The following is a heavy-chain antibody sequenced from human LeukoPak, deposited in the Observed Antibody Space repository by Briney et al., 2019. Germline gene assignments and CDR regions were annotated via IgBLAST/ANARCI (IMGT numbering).Heavy chain of an antibody. D-gene: IGHD3-10*01. CDR1: GVSISSYY. V-gene: IGHV4-59*01. Sequence: SETLSLTCTVSGVSISSYYWSWIRQAPGKGLEWIGYIYYSGSTNYNPSLESGVTISVDTSKNQFSLKLSSVTAADTAVYYCARLSMVRGVKAGYYFDCWGQGTLVTVSS. CDR2: IYYSGST. J-gene: IGHJ4*02. CDR3: ARLSMVRGVKAGYYFDC.